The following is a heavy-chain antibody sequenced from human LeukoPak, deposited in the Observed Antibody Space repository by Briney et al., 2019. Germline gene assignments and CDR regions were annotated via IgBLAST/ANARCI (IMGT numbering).Heavy chain of an antibody. V-gene: IGHV3-7*01. D-gene: IGHD6-19*01. CDR3: ARLAGPGRAVAGIDY. CDR1: GFTFSSYW. J-gene: IGHJ4*02. Sequence: GGSLRLSCAASGFTFSSYWMSWVRQAPGKGLEWVASIEDDGSQKNYGDSVKGRFTISRDNAKNSLYLQMNSLRAEDTAVYYCARLAGPGRAVAGIDYWGQGTLVTVSS. CDR2: IEDDGSQK.